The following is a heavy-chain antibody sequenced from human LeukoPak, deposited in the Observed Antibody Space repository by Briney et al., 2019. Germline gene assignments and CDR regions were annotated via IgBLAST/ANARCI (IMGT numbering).Heavy chain of an antibody. CDR1: GFTFSSYA. Sequence: PGGSLRLSCAASGFTFSSYAMHWVRQAPGKGLEWVAVIPYDGSNKYYADSVKGRFTISRDNSKNTLYLQMNSLRAEDTAVYYCARGGYSYGLGAFDIWGQGTMVTVSS. D-gene: IGHD5-18*01. V-gene: IGHV3-30*04. CDR2: IPYDGSNK. J-gene: IGHJ3*02. CDR3: ARGGYSYGLGAFDI.